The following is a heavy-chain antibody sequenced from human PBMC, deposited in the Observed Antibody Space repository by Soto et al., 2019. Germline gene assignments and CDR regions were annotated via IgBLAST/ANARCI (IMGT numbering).Heavy chain of an antibody. CDR2: IKSNTDGATT. Sequence: GGSLRLSCTASGITFSNTCINWVRQPQGKGLEWVCRIKSNTDGATTDYATPVKGRFTLSRDDSQNTLYLQMTGLKAEDTAVYYCAADPCRNYYDNNGPMGLWRQGTRVTV. CDR3: AADPCRNYYDNNGPMGL. V-gene: IGHV3-15*01. CDR1: GITFSNTC. D-gene: IGHD3-22*01. J-gene: IGHJ4*02.